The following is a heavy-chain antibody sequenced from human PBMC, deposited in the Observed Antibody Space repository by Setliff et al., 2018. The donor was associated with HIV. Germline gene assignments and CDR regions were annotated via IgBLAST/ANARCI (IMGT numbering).Heavy chain of an antibody. J-gene: IGHJ1*01. D-gene: IGHD3-10*01. V-gene: IGHV1-69*11. CDR3: ARGVLYGLSEY. CDR2: LIPVLGEP. Sequence: SVKVSCKASGHTPRRYGINWIRQAPGQGLEWVGSLIPVLGEPHYAPRFQGRVTITADDSTNTAYLELSNLRFDDTATYYCARGVLYGLSEYWGTGSLVTVSS. CDR1: GHTPRRYG.